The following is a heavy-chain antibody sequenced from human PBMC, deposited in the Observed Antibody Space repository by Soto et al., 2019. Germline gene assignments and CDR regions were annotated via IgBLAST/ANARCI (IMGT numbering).Heavy chain of an antibody. D-gene: IGHD6-6*01. J-gene: IGHJ6*03. CDR3: ARDARYYYMDV. Sequence: EVQLVESGGGLVQPGGSLRLSCSASGFTFSSYWMHWVRQAPGKGLVWVSHINNDGSSTIYADSVRGRFTISSDNAKNTLYLEMNGLRAEDTAVYFCARDARYYYMDVWGKGTTVTVSS. CDR2: INNDGSST. V-gene: IGHV3-74*01. CDR1: GFTFSSYW.